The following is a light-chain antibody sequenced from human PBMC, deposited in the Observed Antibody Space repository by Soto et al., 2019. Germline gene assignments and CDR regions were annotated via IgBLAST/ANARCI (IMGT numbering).Light chain of an antibody. CDR3: QQYGNSPIT. Sequence: LPRSPGTLSLSPGQRAPLSCRASQSVTNNYLAWYQQKPGQAPRLLIDGASSRATGVPDRFSGTGSGTDFTLTISRLEPEDFAVFYCQQYGNSPITFGQGTRLEI. CDR1: QSVTNNY. V-gene: IGKV3-20*01. J-gene: IGKJ5*01. CDR2: GAS.